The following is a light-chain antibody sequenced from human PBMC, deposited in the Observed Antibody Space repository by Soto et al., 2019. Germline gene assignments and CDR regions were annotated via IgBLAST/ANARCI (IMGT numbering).Light chain of an antibody. J-gene: IGKJ5*01. CDR2: DVS. Sequence: AIQLTQSPSSLSASVGDRVTITCRASQDIRGALAWYQQKPGKAPKILIYDVSSLQSGFPSRFSGSSSGTDFTLTISCLQPEDCATYYCQQFNSYPIIFGQGTRLDIK. V-gene: IGKV1-13*02. CDR3: QQFNSYPII. CDR1: QDIRGA.